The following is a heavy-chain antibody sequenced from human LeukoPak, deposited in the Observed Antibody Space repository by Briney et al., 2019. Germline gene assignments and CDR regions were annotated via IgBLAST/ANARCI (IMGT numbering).Heavy chain of an antibody. D-gene: IGHD3-22*01. CDR3: AKELEVTMIVVVITPLDY. CDR2: ISGSGDST. Sequence: PGGSLRLSCAASGLTFSSYAMSWVRQAPGKGLEWVSAISGSGDSTYYADSVKGRFTISRDNSKNTLYLQMNSLRAEDTAVYYCAKELEVTMIVVVITPLDYWGQGTLVTVSS. V-gene: IGHV3-23*01. CDR1: GLTFSSYA. J-gene: IGHJ4*02.